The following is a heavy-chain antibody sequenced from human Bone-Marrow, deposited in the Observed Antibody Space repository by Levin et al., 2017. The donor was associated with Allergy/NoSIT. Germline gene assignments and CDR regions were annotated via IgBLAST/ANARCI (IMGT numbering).Heavy chain of an antibody. CDR2: IYYGGST. Sequence: NPSETLSLTCTVSGGSITTYNWYWIRQPPGKGLEWIGHIYYGGSTKYNPSLGSRVTISMDASKNQFSLKVNSVTAADTAIYYCARESDFGSGLDSPFDYWGQGNLVTVSS. J-gene: IGHJ4*02. CDR1: GGSITTYN. V-gene: IGHV4-59*01. D-gene: IGHD6-19*01. CDR3: ARESDFGSGLDSPFDY.